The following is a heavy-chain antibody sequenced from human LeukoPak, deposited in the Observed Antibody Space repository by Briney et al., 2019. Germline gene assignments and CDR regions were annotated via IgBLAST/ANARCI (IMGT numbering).Heavy chain of an antibody. CDR2: INPNSGRT. V-gene: IGHV1-8*01. D-gene: IGHD6-13*01. CDR3: ARGRSGLAAAGTYDY. CDR1: GYTFTSSD. Sequence: ASVKVSCKASGYTFTSSDINYVRQAAGQALEWLGWINPNSGRTGYAQKFPGRVPMTANTSINTAFMEMSSLRFDDTAVYYCARGRSGLAAAGTYDYWGQGTLITVSS. J-gene: IGHJ4*02.